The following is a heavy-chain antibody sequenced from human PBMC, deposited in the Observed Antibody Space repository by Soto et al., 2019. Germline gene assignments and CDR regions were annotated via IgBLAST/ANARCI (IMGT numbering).Heavy chain of an antibody. J-gene: IGHJ6*02. Sequence: PGGSLRLSCAASGFAFSTYAMTWVRQAPEKGLEWVSVISGSGGSSYYAASVKGRFTISRDNSKNTLFLQMNGLRAEDTAVYYCAKVTKRAAAGRYEYYKYGMDVWGQGTTVTVSS. CDR2: ISGSGGSS. CDR3: AKVTKRAAAGRYEYYKYGMDV. D-gene: IGHD6-13*01. CDR1: GFAFSTYA. V-gene: IGHV3-23*01.